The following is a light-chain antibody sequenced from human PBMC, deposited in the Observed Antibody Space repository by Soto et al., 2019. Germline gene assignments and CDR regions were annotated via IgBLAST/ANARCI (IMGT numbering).Light chain of an antibody. Sequence: QSALTQPXXVSXXXXQSXXXXXXXXSSDVGXXXXVSXXQQHPGKAXKLMIYEVSNRPSGVXNRFSGSKSGNTASLTISGLQAEDEADYYCSSYTSSSTLYVFGTGTKLTVL. CDR1: SSDVGXXXX. CDR3: SSYTSSSTLYV. J-gene: IGLJ1*01. V-gene: IGLV2-14*01. CDR2: EVS.